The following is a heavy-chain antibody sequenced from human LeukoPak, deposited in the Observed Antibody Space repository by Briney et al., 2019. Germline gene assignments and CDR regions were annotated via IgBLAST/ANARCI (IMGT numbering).Heavy chain of an antibody. V-gene: IGHV4-31*03. CDR1: GGSINSGGYY. J-gene: IGHJ4*02. CDR3: AKTYYDILTGYRPFDY. CDR2: IYYSGST. Sequence: SQTLSLTCTVSGGSINSGGYYWSWIRQHPGTGLEWIGYIYYSGSTYYNPSLKSRVTISVDTSKNQFSLKLSSVTAADTAVYYCAKTYYDILTGYRPFDYWGQGTLVTVSS. D-gene: IGHD3-9*01.